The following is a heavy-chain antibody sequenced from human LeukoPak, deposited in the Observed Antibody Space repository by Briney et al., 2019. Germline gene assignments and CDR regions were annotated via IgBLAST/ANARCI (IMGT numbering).Heavy chain of an antibody. D-gene: IGHD3-3*01. Sequence: ASVKLSCKASGGTFSSYAISWVRQAPGQGLEWWGRIIPIFGTANSAQKFQGRVTITTDESTSTAYMELSSLRSEDTAVYYCARDRKWSAAIFDAFDIWGQGTMVTVSS. CDR1: GGTFSSYA. CDR3: ARDRKWSAAIFDAFDI. V-gene: IGHV1-69*05. J-gene: IGHJ3*02. CDR2: IIPIFGTA.